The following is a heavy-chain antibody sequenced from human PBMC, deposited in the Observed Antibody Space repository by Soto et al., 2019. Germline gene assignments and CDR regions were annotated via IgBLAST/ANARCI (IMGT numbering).Heavy chain of an antibody. CDR2: IYYSGST. CDR3: ARSSTSANYFDY. D-gene: IGHD2-2*01. V-gene: IGHV4-31*03. J-gene: IGHJ4*02. Sequence: QVQLQESGPGLVKPSQTLSLTCTVSGGSISSGGYYWSWIRQHPGKGLEWIGYIYYSGSTYYNPSLKSRVTRSVATSKNQFSLKLSSVTAADTAVYYCARSSTSANYFDYWGQGTLVTVSS. CDR1: GGSISSGGYY.